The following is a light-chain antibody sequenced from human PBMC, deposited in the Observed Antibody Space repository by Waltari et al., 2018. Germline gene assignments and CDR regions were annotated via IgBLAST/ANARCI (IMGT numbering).Light chain of an antibody. CDR3: QQYNSYPYT. Sequence: IRMTQSPSTLSASVGDRVTITCRASQSISSWLAWYQQKPGKAPKLLIYDASSLESGVPSRFSGSGSGTEFTLTISSLQPDDFATYYCQQYNSYPYTFGQGTKLEIK. CDR2: DAS. CDR1: QSISSW. V-gene: IGKV1-5*01. J-gene: IGKJ2*01.